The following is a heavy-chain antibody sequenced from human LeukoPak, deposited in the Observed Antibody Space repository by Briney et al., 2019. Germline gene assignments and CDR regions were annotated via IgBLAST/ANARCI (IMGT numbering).Heavy chain of an antibody. J-gene: IGHJ4*02. CDR3: ARETGYTYGRGGYFDS. D-gene: IGHD5-18*01. Sequence: GASVKVSCKASGGAFGNHVINWVRQAPGQGLEWMADTVPVFSTTNYAQKFQGRLTITADQFTNTAHMELRSLRSEDTAVYYCARETGYTYGRGGYFDSWGQGTLVSVSS. CDR2: TVPVFSTT. V-gene: IGHV1-69*13. CDR1: GGAFGNHV.